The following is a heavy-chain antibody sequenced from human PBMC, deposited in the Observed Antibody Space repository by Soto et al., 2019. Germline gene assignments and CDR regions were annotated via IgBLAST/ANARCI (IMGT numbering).Heavy chain of an antibody. CDR1: GYSFTSYW. CDR2: IYPGDSDT. Sequence: GESLKISCKGSGYSFTSYWIGWVRQMPGKGLEWMGIIYPGDSDTRYSPSFQGQVTISADKSISTAYLQWSSLKASDTAMYYCARYGEYYYGSGIESGYYYGMDVWGQGTTVTVSS. V-gene: IGHV5-51*01. D-gene: IGHD3-10*01. J-gene: IGHJ6*02. CDR3: ARYGEYYYGSGIESGYYYGMDV.